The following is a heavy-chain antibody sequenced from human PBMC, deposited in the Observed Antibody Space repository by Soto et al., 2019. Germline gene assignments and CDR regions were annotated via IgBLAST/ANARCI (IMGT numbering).Heavy chain of an antibody. J-gene: IGHJ6*02. V-gene: IGHV1-8*01. D-gene: IGHD3-10*01. CDR1: GYTFISFD. CDR2: MNPNSGNT. Sequence: QVQLVQSGAEVKKPGASVKVSCKASGYTFISFDINWVRQATGQGLEWMGWMNPNSGNTGYAQTLQGRVTMTSNTAVGTXXMXWXXLRAEDTAVYYCARGMFRDSCGRRQWEYYYYGLDVWGRGTTVTVSS. CDR3: ARGMFRDSCGRRQWEYYYYGLDV.